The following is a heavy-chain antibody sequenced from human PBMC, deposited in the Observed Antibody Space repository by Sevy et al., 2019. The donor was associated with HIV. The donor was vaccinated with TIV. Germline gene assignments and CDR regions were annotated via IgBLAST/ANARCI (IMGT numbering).Heavy chain of an antibody. J-gene: IGHJ4*02. CDR2: IYYTGST. D-gene: IGHD6-13*01. Sequence: SETLSLSCSVSGGSISSDYWSWIRQPPGKGLEWIGYIYYTGSTNYNPTLNNRVTISVDTSKNQFSLKVRSVTAADTAVYYCARHEPAGNSGAGFDYWGQGTLVTVSS. CDR3: ARHEPAGNSGAGFDY. V-gene: IGHV4-59*08. CDR1: GGSISSDY.